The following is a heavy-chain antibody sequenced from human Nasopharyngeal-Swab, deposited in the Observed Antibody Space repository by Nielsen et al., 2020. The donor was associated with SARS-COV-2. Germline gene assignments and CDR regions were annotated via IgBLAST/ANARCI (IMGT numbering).Heavy chain of an antibody. CDR1: GYTFTGYY. CDR2: INPNSGGT. J-gene: IGHJ6*02. D-gene: IGHD3-3*01. V-gene: IGHV1-2*06. Sequence: ASLKVSCKASGYTFTGYYMHWVRQAPRQGLEWMGRINPNSGGTNYAQKFQGRVTMTRDTSISTAYMELSRLRSDDTAVYYCAGGPGEWLSQYYYYYGMDVWGQGTTVTVSS. CDR3: AGGPGEWLSQYYYYYGMDV.